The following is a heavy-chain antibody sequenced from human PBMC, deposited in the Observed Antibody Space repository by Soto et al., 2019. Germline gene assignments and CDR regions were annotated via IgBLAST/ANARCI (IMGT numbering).Heavy chain of an antibody. Sequence: ASVKVSCKASGYTFTSYDINWVRQAPGQRLERMGWMNPNSGNTGYAQKFQGRVTMTRNTSISTAYMELSSLRSEDTAVYYCATQRITIFGVVIPDAFDIWGQGTMVTVSS. D-gene: IGHD3-3*01. J-gene: IGHJ3*02. CDR3: ATQRITIFGVVIPDAFDI. V-gene: IGHV1-8*01. CDR1: GYTFTSYD. CDR2: MNPNSGNT.